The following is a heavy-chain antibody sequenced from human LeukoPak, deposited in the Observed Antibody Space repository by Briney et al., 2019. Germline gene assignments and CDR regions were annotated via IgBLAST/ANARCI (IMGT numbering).Heavy chain of an antibody. Sequence: GGSLRLSCAASGFTFDDYAMHWVRQAPGKGLEWVSGISWNSGSIGYADSVKGRFTISRDNAKNSLYLQMNSLRAEDTAVYYCARVITMVRGGFFDYWGQGTLVTVSS. CDR2: ISWNSGSI. CDR1: GFTFDDYA. CDR3: ARVITMVRGGFFDY. J-gene: IGHJ4*02. V-gene: IGHV3-9*01. D-gene: IGHD3-10*01.